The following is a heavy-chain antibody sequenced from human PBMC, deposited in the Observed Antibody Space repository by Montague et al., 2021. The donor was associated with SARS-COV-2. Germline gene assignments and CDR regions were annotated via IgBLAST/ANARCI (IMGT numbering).Heavy chain of an antibody. Sequence: SETLSLTCTVSGGSISSYYWSWIRQPPGKGLEWIGYMYYSGSTNYNPSLKSRVTLSVDTSKNQFSLKLSSVTAADTAVYYCARDFDYWGQGTLVTLSS. CDR2: MYYSGST. CDR3: ARDFDY. J-gene: IGHJ4*02. CDR1: GGSISSYY. V-gene: IGHV4-59*13.